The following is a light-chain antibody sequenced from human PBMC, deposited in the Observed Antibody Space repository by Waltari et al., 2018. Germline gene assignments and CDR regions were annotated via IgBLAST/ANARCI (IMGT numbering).Light chain of an antibody. V-gene: IGKV1-5*01. CDR2: DAS. Sequence: DIQMTQSPSTLSASVGDRVTITCRASQNINGWLAWYQQKPGKAPELLIHDASTLVSGVPPRFSGSGSGTEFTLTISSVQPEDVATYYCQQYLLFWTFGQGTRVEIK. J-gene: IGKJ1*01. CDR1: QNINGW. CDR3: QQYLLFWT.